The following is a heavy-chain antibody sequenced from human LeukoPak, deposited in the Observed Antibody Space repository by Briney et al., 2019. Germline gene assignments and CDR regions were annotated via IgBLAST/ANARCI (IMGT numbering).Heavy chain of an antibody. V-gene: IGHV5-51*01. CDR1: GYSFTSYW. CDR2: IYPGDSDT. D-gene: IGHD2-15*01. Sequence: GESLKISCKGSGYSFTSYWIGWVGQMPGKGLEWMGIIYPGDSDTRYSPSFQGQVTISADKSISTAYLQWSSLKASDTAMYYCASTTLGYCSGGSCYPVGFDYWGQGTLVTVSS. CDR3: ASTTLGYCSGGSCYPVGFDY. J-gene: IGHJ4*02.